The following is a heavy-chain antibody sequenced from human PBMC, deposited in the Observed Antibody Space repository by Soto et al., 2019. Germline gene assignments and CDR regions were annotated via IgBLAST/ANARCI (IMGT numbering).Heavy chain of an antibody. CDR3: ATVRGHAFDS. CDR2: IFYSGTT. D-gene: IGHD3-10*01. V-gene: IGHV4-31*03. J-gene: IGHJ3*02. CDR1: GVSINSGDYY. Sequence: QVQLQESGPGLVKPSQTLSLNCSVSGVSINSGDYYWSWIRQHAGQGLEWIGYIFYSGTTFYNPSLKSRVTIAIDASKNQFSLEMSSVTAADTAVYYCATVRGHAFDSRGQGTRVTVSS.